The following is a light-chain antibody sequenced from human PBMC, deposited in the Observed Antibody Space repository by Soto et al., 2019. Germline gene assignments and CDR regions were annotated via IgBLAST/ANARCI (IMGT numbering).Light chain of an antibody. V-gene: IGKV1-33*01. CDR3: HHCDHLPPLS. CDR1: QDIKNY. Sequence: DIQMTPSPPSLSASVGARVTITCQASQDIKNYLNWYQQKPGKAPNLLIYDGSNLKTGVPSRFRGSVSRTDFTFTISSLKPEDSATEYCHHCDHLPPLSFGGGTKVEIK. J-gene: IGKJ4*01. CDR2: DGS.